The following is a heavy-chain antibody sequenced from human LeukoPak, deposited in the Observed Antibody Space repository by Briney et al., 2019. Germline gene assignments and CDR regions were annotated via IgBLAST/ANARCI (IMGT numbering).Heavy chain of an antibody. V-gene: IGHV4-59*01. CDR2: INYSGST. D-gene: IGHD5-12*01. J-gene: IGHJ4*02. CDR1: GGSFSPYL. CDR3: ARGDDYKSTLFDY. Sequence: SETLSLTCDVSGGSFSPYLWSWIRQPPGKGLEWIGYINYSGSTNYNPSLKSRVTISVDTSKNQFSLKLSSATAADTAVYYCARGDDYKSTLFDYWGQGTLVTVSS.